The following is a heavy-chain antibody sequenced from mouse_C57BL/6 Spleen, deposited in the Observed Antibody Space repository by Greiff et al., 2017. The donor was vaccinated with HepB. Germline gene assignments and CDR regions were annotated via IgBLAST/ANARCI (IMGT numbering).Heavy chain of an antibody. CDR1: GYTFTSYW. J-gene: IGHJ3*01. Sequence: QVQLQQPGAELVMPGASVKLSCKASGYTFTSYWMHWVKQRPGQGLEWIGEIDPSDSYTNYNKKFKGKSTLTVDKSSSTAYMQLSSLTSEDSAVYYCARGYYYGSSSWFAYWGQGTLVTVSA. D-gene: IGHD1-1*01. V-gene: IGHV1-69*01. CDR2: IDPSDSYT. CDR3: ARGYYYGSSSWFAY.